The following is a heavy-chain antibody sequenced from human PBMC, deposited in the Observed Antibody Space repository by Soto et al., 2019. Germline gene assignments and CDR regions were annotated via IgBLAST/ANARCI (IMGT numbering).Heavy chain of an antibody. CDR3: ARWGANYYDSSGYYYEGTSDY. J-gene: IGHJ4*02. CDR2: ISAYNGNT. V-gene: IGHV1-18*01. CDR1: GYTFTSYG. D-gene: IGHD3-22*01. Sequence: ASVKVSCKASGYTFTSYGISWVRQAPGQGLEWMGWISAYNGNTNYAQKLQGRVTMTTDTSTSTAYMELRSLRSDDTAVYYCARWGANYYDSSGYYYEGTSDYWGQGTLVTVSS.